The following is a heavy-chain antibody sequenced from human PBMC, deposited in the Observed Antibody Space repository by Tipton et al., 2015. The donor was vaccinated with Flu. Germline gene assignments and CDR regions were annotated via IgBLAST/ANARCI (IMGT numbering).Heavy chain of an antibody. CDR1: GGPISSYY. CDR2: VYYSGIT. CDR3: ARGWHYGSGNFWGANRIFLYGVDV. J-gene: IGHJ6*02. V-gene: IGHV4-59*01. D-gene: IGHD3-10*01. Sequence: TLSLTCTVSGGPISSYYWTWIRQSPGKGLEWIGDVYYSGITDYNPSLESRVSISLDKSKNQFSLNLNSVTGADTAVYFCARGWHYGSGNFWGANRIFLYGVDVWGPGTKVTVSS.